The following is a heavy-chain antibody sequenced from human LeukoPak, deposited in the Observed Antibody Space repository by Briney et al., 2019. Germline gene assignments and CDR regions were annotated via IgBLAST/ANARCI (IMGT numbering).Heavy chain of an antibody. CDR2: IYYSGSI. Sequence: SETLSLTCTVSGGSISSGGYYWGWIRQSPGKGLEWIGTIYYSGSIYYNPSLKSRVSISVDTSKNQFSLKLSSVTAADAAVFYCARHGYYDSNGYYSSFDYWGQGSLVTVSS. J-gene: IGHJ4*02. CDR3: ARHGYYDSNGYYSSFDY. CDR1: GGSISSGGYY. D-gene: IGHD3-22*01. V-gene: IGHV4-39*01.